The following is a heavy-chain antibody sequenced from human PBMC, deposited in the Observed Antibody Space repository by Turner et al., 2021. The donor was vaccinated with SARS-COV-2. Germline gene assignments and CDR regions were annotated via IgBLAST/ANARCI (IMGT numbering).Heavy chain of an antibody. CDR1: GFTFSSYW. J-gene: IGHJ4*02. V-gene: IGHV3-7*01. CDR3: ARSELGLFFDY. Sequence: EVQLVESGGGLVQPGGSLRPPCAASGFTFSSYWMSWVRQGQGKGLEWVANIDQDRSEKYYVGSVKGRITNSRDNAKNSLYLQVNSLRAEDTAVYYCARSELGLFFDYWGQGTLVTVSS. CDR2: IDQDRSEK. D-gene: IGHD7-27*01.